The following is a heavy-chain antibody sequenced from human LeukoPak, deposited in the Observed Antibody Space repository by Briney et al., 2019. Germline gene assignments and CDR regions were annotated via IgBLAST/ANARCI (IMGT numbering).Heavy chain of an antibody. J-gene: IGHJ5*02. CDR1: GFTFDDYG. Sequence: GSLRLSCAASGFTFDDYGMSWVRQAPGKGLEWASGINWNGGSTGYADSVKGRSTISRDNAKNSLYLQMNSLRAEDTALYYCARDASPYYYDSSGYENWFDPWGQGTLVTVSS. D-gene: IGHD3-22*01. V-gene: IGHV3-20*04. CDR3: ARDASPYYYDSSGYENWFDP. CDR2: INWNGGST.